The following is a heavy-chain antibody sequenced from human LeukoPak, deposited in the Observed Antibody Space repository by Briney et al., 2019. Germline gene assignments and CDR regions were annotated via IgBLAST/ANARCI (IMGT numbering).Heavy chain of an antibody. CDR2: IYPGDSDT. J-gene: IGHJ4*02. D-gene: IGHD4-11*01. Sequence: GESLKISCKGSGYSFTSYWIGWVRQMPGKGLEWMGIIYPGDSDTRYSPSIQGQVTISADKSISPAYLQWSSLKASDTAMYYCARLGYTNYTPLDYWGQGTLVTVSS. CDR1: GYSFTSYW. V-gene: IGHV5-51*01. CDR3: ARLGYTNYTPLDY.